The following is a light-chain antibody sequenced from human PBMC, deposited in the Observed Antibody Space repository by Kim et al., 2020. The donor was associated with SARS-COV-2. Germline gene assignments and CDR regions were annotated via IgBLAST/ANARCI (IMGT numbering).Light chain of an antibody. Sequence: SQGERAPLSCRASQSVGSNYLAWYQQKPGQAPRLLVYGASNMATGIPDRFRASGSGTDFTLTISRLEPDDFAVYYCQQYGNLPRTFGQGTKVDIK. V-gene: IGKV3-20*01. CDR3: QQYGNLPRT. CDR1: QSVGSNY. J-gene: IGKJ1*01. CDR2: GAS.